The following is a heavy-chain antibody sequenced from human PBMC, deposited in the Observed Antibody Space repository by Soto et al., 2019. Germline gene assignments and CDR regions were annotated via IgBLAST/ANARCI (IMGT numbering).Heavy chain of an antibody. CDR3: AKSPAAATLNWFDP. CDR1: GFNFKNYG. CDR2: ISGSGDST. Sequence: GGSLRLSCAASGFNFKNYGVNWVRQAPGKGLEWVAGISGSGDSTYYGDSVKGRFTISRDNSLHTVYLQMDGLRADDTAIYYCAKSPAAATLNWFDPWGQGSLVTVS. D-gene: IGHD2-2*01. V-gene: IGHV3-23*01. J-gene: IGHJ5*02.